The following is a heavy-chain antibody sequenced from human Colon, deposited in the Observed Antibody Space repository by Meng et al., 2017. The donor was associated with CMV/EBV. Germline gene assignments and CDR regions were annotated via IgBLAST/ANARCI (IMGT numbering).Heavy chain of an antibody. CDR1: GGSVTSGSYY. D-gene: IGHD6-13*01. CDR2: IYYRGSS. Sequence: SETLSLTCTVFGGSVTSGSYYWSWIRQPPGRGLEWIGYIYYRGSSNYNPSLKSRVSMSIDASRNQFVLGLTSMTAADTAVYYCAREGGGIAAVQRSDYYYGLDVWGQGTTVTVSS. J-gene: IGHJ6*02. V-gene: IGHV4-61*01. CDR3: AREGGGIAAVQRSDYYYGLDV.